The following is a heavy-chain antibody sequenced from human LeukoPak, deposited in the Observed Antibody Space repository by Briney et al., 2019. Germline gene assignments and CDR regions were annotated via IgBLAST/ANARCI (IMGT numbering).Heavy chain of an antibody. V-gene: IGHV5-51*01. D-gene: IGHD1-26*01. CDR3: AGQGPIRGSYSLAFDI. J-gene: IGHJ3*02. CDR2: IYPGDSDT. CDR1: GYSFTSHW. Sequence: GESLKISCKGSGYSFTSHWIGWVRQTPGKGLEWMGIIYPGDSDTRYSPSFQGQVTISADKSISTAYLQWSSLKASDTAIYYCAGQGPIRGSYSLAFDIWGQGTMVTVSS.